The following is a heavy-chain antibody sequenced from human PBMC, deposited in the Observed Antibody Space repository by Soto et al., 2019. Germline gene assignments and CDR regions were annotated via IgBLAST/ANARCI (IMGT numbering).Heavy chain of an antibody. J-gene: IGHJ6*02. CDR3: TAGGFDYDILTGYYYYGMDV. V-gene: IGHV3-15*01. D-gene: IGHD3-9*01. CDR2: IKSKTDGGTT. CDR1: GFTFSNAW. Sequence: GGSLRLSCAASGFTFSNAWMSWVRQAPGKGLEWVGRIKSKTDGGTTDYAAPVKGRFTISRDDSKNTLYLQMNSLKTEDTAVYYCTAGGFDYDILTGYYYYGMDVWGQGTTVTVSS.